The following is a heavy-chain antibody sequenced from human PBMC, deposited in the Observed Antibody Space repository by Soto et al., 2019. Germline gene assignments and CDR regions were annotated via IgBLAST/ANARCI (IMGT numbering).Heavy chain of an antibody. Sequence: GASVKVSCKASGFTFTSSAVQWVRQARGQRLEWIGWIVVGSGNTNYAQKFQERVTITRDMSTSTAYMELSSLRSEDTAVYYCAADAMSSGYYSFDYCGQGSLVTVSS. CDR2: IVVGSGNT. D-gene: IGHD3-22*01. J-gene: IGHJ4*02. CDR3: AADAMSSGYYSFDY. V-gene: IGHV1-58*01. CDR1: GFTFTSSA.